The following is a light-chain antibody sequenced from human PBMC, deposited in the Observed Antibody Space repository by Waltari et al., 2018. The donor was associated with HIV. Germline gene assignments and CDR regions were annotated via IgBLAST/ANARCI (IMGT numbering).Light chain of an antibody. V-gene: IGLV2-11*01. CDR3: CSYAGSIPFV. J-gene: IGLJ1*01. CDR2: DVS. CDR1: DVGRYNY. Sequence: DVGRYNYVSWFQQHPGKAPKLMIYDVSKRPSGVPDRVSGSKSGNTASLTISGLQAEDEADYYCCSYAGSIPFVFGSGTKLTVL.